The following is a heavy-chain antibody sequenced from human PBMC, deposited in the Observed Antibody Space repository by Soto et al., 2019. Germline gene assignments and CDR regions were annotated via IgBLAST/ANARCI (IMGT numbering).Heavy chain of an antibody. CDR3: ARHAWLDP. Sequence: EVQLVESGGGLIQPGGSLRLSCAASGFSVSVDSMIWVRQAPGKGLEWVSLFYNTGFIHYADSVKGRFTISRDNSKNTLYLQMNGLRTEDTAVYFCARHAWLDPWGQGTRVTVSS. V-gene: IGHV3-53*01. J-gene: IGHJ5*02. CDR2: FYNTGFI. CDR1: GFSVSVDS.